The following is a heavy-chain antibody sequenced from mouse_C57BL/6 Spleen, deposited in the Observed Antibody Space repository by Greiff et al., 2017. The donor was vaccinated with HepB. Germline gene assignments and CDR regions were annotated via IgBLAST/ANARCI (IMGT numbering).Heavy chain of an antibody. V-gene: IGHV1-72*01. J-gene: IGHJ3*01. D-gene: IGHD2-4*01. CDR1: GYTFTSYW. Sequence: QVQLQQPGAELVKPGASVKLSCKASGYTFTSYWMHWVKQRPGQGLEWIGRIDPNSGGTKYNEKFKSKATLTVDKPSSTAYMQLSSLTSEDSAVYYCARVHYDYDVGAWFAYWGPGTLVTVSA. CDR2: IDPNSGGT. CDR3: ARVHYDYDVGAWFAY.